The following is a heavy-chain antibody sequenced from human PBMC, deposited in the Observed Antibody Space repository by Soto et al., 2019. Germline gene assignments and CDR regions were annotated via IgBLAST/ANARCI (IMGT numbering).Heavy chain of an antibody. CDR2: ILPGDSNT. V-gene: IGHV5-51*01. CDR1: GYTFTNHW. Sequence: GESLKISCQISGYTFTNHWVGWVRQRPGKGLEWMGIILPGDSNTIYSPSFQGQVTMSVDQSNTTAYLQWSSLKASDTAVYYCATHQVEMATITAGEIFDYWGQGTLVTVSS. CDR3: ATHQVEMATITAGEIFDY. D-gene: IGHD5-12*01. J-gene: IGHJ4*02.